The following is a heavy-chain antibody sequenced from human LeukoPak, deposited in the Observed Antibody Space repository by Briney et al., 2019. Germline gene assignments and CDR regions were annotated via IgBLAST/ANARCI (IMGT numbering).Heavy chain of an antibody. D-gene: IGHD3-22*01. CDR1: GFTLSSNY. CDR2: IYSGGNT. Sequence: GGSLRLSRAASGFTLSSNYMSWVRPAAGKGLEWVSVIYSGGNTYYADPVKGRFTIPRHQTKHTQHTLTTNLQAENTAEYCCARADSSGYVPFDYWGQVALVTVAS. J-gene: IGHJ4*02. V-gene: IGHV3-53*01. CDR3: ARADSSGYVPFDY.